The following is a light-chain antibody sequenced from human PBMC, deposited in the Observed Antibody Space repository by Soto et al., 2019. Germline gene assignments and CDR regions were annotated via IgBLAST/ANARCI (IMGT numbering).Light chain of an antibody. CDR1: QSVSSN. V-gene: IGKV3-15*01. CDR2: GAS. CDR3: QQYNNWPPWT. J-gene: IGKJ1*01. Sequence: EILMTQSPATRSVSPGERATLSCRASQSVSSNLAWYQQKPGQAPRLLIYGASTRATGIPARFSGNGSGTEFTLTISSLQSEDFAVYYCQQYNNWPPWTFGQGTKVDIK.